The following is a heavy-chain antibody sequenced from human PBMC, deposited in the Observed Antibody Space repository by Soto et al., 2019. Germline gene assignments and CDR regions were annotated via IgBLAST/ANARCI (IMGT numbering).Heavy chain of an antibody. CDR2: IIPIFGTA. V-gene: IGHV1-69*13. D-gene: IGHD3-9*01. CDR3: ARGAAPLRYFDWLLPPVEP. J-gene: IGHJ5*02. CDR1: GGTFSSYA. Sequence: SVKVSCKASGGTFSSYAISWVRQAPGQGLEWMGGIIPIFGTANYAQKFQGRVTITADESTSTAYMELSSLRSEDTAVYYCARGAAPLRYFDWLLPPVEPWGQGTRVAVSS.